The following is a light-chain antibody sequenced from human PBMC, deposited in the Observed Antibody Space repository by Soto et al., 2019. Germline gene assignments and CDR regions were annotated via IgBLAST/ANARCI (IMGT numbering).Light chain of an antibody. J-gene: IGLJ2*01. Sequence: QSVLTQPPSVSGAPGQKVIISCTGSSSNIGAGYDVHWYQKLPGTAPKLLIYGNSNRPSGVPDRLSGSNSATSASLAITGLQVDDEADYYCQSYYSSLSAAVFGGGTKLTVL. CDR3: QSYYSSLSAAV. V-gene: IGLV1-40*01. CDR2: GNS. CDR1: SSNIGAGYD.